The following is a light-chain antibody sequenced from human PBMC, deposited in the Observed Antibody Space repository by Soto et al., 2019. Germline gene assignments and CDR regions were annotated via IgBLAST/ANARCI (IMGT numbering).Light chain of an antibody. Sequence: QSALTQPASVSGSPGQSITIACTGTSSDVGGYNHVSWYQVHPGKAPRLVIYDVSIRPPAVSARFSGSTPGNTASLTISGLQAEDEADYYCSSYSATSTVVFGGGTKLTVL. CDR3: SSYSATSTVV. CDR1: SSDVGGYNH. J-gene: IGLJ3*02. CDR2: DVS. V-gene: IGLV2-14*03.